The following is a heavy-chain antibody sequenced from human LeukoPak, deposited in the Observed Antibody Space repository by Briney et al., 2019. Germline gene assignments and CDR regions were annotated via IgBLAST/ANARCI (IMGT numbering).Heavy chain of an antibody. D-gene: IGHD4-11*01. CDR3: ARETIQYDAFDI. Sequence: GGSLRLSCAASGFTFSSYSMNWVRQAPGKGLEWVSSISSSSSYIYYADSVKGRFTISRDNSKNTLYLQMNSLRAEDTAVYYCARETIQYDAFDIWGQGTMVTVSS. CDR1: GFTFSSYS. V-gene: IGHV3-21*01. CDR2: ISSSSSYI. J-gene: IGHJ3*02.